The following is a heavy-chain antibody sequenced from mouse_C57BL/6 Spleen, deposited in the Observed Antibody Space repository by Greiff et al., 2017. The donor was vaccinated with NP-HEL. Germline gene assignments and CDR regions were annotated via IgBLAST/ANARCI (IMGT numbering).Heavy chain of an antibody. J-gene: IGHJ2*01. CDR1: GYTFTSYW. CDR3: ARLDGSSYYFDY. Sequence: QVQLQQPGAELVMPGASVKLSCKASGYTFTSYWMHWVKQRPGQGLEWIGEIDPSDSYTNYNQKFKGKSTLTVDKSSSTAYMQLSSLTSEDSAVYYCARLDGSSYYFDYWGQGTTLTVSS. V-gene: IGHV1-69*01. CDR2: IDPSDSYT. D-gene: IGHD1-1*01.